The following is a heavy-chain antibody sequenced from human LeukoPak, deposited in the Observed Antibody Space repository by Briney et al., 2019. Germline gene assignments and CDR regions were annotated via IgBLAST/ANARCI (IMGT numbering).Heavy chain of an antibody. D-gene: IGHD3-10*01. CDR3: AREGGVRGVIISSWFDP. V-gene: IGHV3-7*01. J-gene: IGHJ5*02. CDR1: GFTFSSYW. Sequence: PGGSLRLSCAASGFTFSSYWMSWVRQAPGKGLEWVANIKQDGSEKYYVDSVKGRFTISRDNAKDSLYLQMNSLRAEDTAVYYCAREGGVRGVIISSWFDPWGQGTLVTVSS. CDR2: IKQDGSEK.